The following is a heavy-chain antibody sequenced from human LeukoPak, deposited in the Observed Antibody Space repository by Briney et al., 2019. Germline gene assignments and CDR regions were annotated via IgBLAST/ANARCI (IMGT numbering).Heavy chain of an antibody. CDR3: ARPMGDGYNYNAFDI. V-gene: IGHV3-48*03. Sequence: GGSLRLSCAASGLTFSSCEMNWVRQAPGKGLEWVSYISSIGSTIYYADSVKGRFTISRDNAKNSLYLQMNSLRGDDTAVYYCARPMGDGYNYNAFDIWGQGTMVTVSS. CDR1: GLTFSSCE. J-gene: IGHJ3*02. D-gene: IGHD5-24*01. CDR2: ISSIGSTI.